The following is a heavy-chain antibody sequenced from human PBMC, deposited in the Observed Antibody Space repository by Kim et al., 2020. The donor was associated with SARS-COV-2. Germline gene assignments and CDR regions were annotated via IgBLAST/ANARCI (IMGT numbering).Heavy chain of an antibody. CDR2: VSASGSRT. D-gene: IGHD6-13*01. CDR3: ARNPRRLAAGDYYYYGMDV. Sequence: GGSLRLSCVASGFTFNNYAMTWVRQTPGRGLEWVSVVSASGSRTYYPDYVKGRFTISRDNSKNTLYLQMHSLRVEDTAIYYCARNPRRLAAGDYYYYGMDVVGVGPTVSLSS. V-gene: IGHV3-23*01. CDR1: GFTFNNYA. J-gene: IGHJ6*04.